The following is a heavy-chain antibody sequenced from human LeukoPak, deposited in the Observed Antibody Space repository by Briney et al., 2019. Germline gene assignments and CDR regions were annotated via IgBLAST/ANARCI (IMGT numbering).Heavy chain of an antibody. CDR1: GYTFSTYG. CDR2: ISAYNGNT. J-gene: IGHJ5*02. CDR3: ARDLIAVRPNWFDP. Sequence: ASVKVSFKASGYTFSTYGISWVRQAPGQGLEWMGWISAYNGNTNYAQKLQGRVTMTTDTSTSTAYLELRSLRSDDTAVYYCARDLIAVRPNWFDPWGQGTLVTVSS. V-gene: IGHV1-18*01. D-gene: IGHD6-6*01.